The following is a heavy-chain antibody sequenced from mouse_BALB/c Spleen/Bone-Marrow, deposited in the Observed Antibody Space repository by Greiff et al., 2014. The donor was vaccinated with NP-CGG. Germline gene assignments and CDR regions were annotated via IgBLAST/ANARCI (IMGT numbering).Heavy chain of an antibody. D-gene: IGHD1-1*01. V-gene: IGHV5-6*01. J-gene: IGHJ3*01. CDR1: GFSFSGYG. CDR2: IGVGDTYT. Sequence: EVLLVESGGDLVKPGGSLKLSCAASGFSFSGYGMSWVRQTPDKRLEWVATIGVGDTYTYYPYSVKGRFTISRDNAKNTLYLRMSSLKSEDTAMYYCSRPFTTLVATVFAYWGQGTLVTVSA. CDR3: SRPFTTLVATVFAY.